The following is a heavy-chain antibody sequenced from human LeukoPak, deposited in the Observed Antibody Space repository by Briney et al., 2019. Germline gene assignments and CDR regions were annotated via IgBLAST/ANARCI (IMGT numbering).Heavy chain of an antibody. J-gene: IGHJ6*03. D-gene: IGHD5-18*01. Sequence: SETLSLTCAVYGGSFSGYYWGWIRQPPGKGLEWIGSIYHSGSTYYNPSLKSRVTISVDTSKNQFSLKLSSVTAADTAVYYCAKRGQLWLRPYYYYYMDVWGKGTTVTISS. CDR3: AKRGQLWLRPYYYYYMDV. CDR2: IYHSGST. CDR1: GGSFSGYY. V-gene: IGHV4-34*01.